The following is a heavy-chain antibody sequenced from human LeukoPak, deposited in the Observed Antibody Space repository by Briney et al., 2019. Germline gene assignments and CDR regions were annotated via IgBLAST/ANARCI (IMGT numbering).Heavy chain of an antibody. V-gene: IGHV3-21*01. D-gene: IGHD5-18*01. CDR1: GFTFSSYS. Sequence: GGSLRLSCAASGFTFSSYSMNWVRQAPGKGLEWVSSISSSSSYIYYADSVKGRLTISRDNAKNSLYLQMNSLRAEDTAVYYCARADWDTAMIDYWGQGTLVTVSS. CDR3: ARADWDTAMIDY. J-gene: IGHJ4*02. CDR2: ISSSSSYI.